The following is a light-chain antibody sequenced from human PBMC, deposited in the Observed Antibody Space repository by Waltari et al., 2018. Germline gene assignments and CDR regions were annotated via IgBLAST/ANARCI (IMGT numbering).Light chain of an antibody. V-gene: IGKV3-20*01. Sequence: EIVLTQSPGTASLSPGERVTLSCRASPSVGSSSLAWYQQKPGQAPSLVSYRASRRATGIPDRFSGSGSGTDFSLTISRREPEDFAVYYCQQHGTLPATFGQGTKVEIK. CDR3: QQHGTLPAT. CDR2: RAS. J-gene: IGKJ1*01. CDR1: PSVGSSS.